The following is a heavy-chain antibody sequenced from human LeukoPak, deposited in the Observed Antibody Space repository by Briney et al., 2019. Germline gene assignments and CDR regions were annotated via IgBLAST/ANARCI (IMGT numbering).Heavy chain of an antibody. V-gene: IGHV3-74*01. J-gene: IGHJ6*02. D-gene: IGHD6-19*01. CDR3: ARDISSGWYYYGMDV. CDR2: INSDGSST. CDR1: GFTFSAFW. Sequence: GGSLRLSCAASGFTFSAFWMHWVRQAPGKGLVWVSRINSDGSSTTYADSVKGRFTVSRDNAKNTLYLQMDSLRAEDSAVYYCARDISSGWYYYGMDVWGQGTTVTVSS.